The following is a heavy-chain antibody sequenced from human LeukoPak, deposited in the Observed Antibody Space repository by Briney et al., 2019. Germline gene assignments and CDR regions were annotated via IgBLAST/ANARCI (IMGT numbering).Heavy chain of an antibody. V-gene: IGHV4-38-2*01. CDR2: IYHSGST. J-gene: IGHJ4*02. CDR1: GYSFSSGYY. CDR3: ARLVWGSLTGYYFDY. Sequence: PSETLSLTCAVSGYSFSSGYYWGWIRQPPGKGLEWFGNIYHSGSTYYTQSLKSRVTISVDTSKNQFSLKLSSVTAADTAVYYCARLVWGSLTGYYFDYWGQGTLVTVSS. D-gene: IGHD3-16*01.